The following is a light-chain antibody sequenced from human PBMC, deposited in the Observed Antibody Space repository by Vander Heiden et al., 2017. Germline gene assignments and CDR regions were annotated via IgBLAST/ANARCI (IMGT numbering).Light chain of an antibody. CDR2: EDN. CDR3: QSYDSSNVV. CDR1: SGSMASNY. V-gene: IGLV6-57*01. J-gene: IGLJ2*01. Sequence: FILTHPHSESESPAKTVTIACTRSSGSMASNYVQWYQQRPGSSPTTVIYEDNQRPSGVPDRFSGSIDSSSNSASLTISGLKTEDEADYYCQSYDSSNVVFGGGTKLTVL.